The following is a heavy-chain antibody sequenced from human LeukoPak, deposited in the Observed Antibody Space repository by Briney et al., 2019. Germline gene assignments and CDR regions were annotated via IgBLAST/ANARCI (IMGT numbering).Heavy chain of an antibody. D-gene: IGHD2-2*01. CDR1: GFTLSSYG. Sequence: GGSLRLSCAASGFTLSSYGMHWVRQAPGKGLEWVAFIRYDGSNKYYADSVKGRFTISRDNSKNTLYLQMNSLRAEDTAVYYCAKDGRPKRGCSSTSCLNYLDYWGQGTLVTVSS. CDR3: AKDGRPKRGCSSTSCLNYLDY. J-gene: IGHJ4*02. V-gene: IGHV3-30*02. CDR2: IRYDGSNK.